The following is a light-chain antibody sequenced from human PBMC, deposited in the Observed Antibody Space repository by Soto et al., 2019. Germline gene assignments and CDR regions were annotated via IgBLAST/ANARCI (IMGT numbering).Light chain of an antibody. CDR2: GNS. CDR1: SSNIGAGYD. Sequence: QLVLTQPPSVSGATGQRVTISCTGRSSNIGAGYDVHWYQQLPGTAPKLLIYGNSNRPSGVPDRFSGSKSGTSASLAITGLQAEDEADYYCQSYDSSLSALFGGGTKLTVL. CDR3: QSYDSSLSAL. V-gene: IGLV1-40*01. J-gene: IGLJ2*01.